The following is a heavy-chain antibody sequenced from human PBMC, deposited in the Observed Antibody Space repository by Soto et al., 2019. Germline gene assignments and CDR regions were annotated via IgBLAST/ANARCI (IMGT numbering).Heavy chain of an antibody. CDR3: ARGNQQMAKWSYYYYYAMDV. CDR1: GGSISSGGYY. CDR2: IYYTGAT. D-gene: IGHD6-13*01. Sequence: QVQLQESGPGLVKPSQTLSLTCSVSGGSISSGGYYWNWIRQHPGKGLEWIGYIYYTGATYDNPSLESRVTISLDMSKNQFSLNLTSVTAADTAVYYCARGNQQMAKWSYYYYYAMDVWGQGTTVTVSS. J-gene: IGHJ6*02. V-gene: IGHV4-31*03.